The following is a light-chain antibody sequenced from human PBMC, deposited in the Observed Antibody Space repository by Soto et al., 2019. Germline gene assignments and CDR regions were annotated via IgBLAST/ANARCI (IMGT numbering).Light chain of an antibody. CDR3: QQYNKWPPLT. V-gene: IGKV3-15*01. CDR1: QSVGSD. CDR2: DVA. J-gene: IGKJ5*01. Sequence: EVLLTQSPATLSVSPGERATPSCRASQSVGSDLAWYQQKPGQPPRLLIYDVATRATGIPARFGGSGSGTEFTLTISSLQSEDFAVYYCQQYNKWPPLTFGQGTRLEIK.